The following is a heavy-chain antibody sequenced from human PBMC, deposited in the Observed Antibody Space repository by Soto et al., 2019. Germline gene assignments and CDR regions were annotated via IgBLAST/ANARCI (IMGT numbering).Heavy chain of an antibody. J-gene: IGHJ4*02. V-gene: IGHV3-23*01. CDR1: GFTFSSYA. CDR2: ISGSGGST. Sequence: GGSLRLSCAAAGFTFSSYAMSWVRQAPGKGLEWVSAISGSGGSTYYADSVKGRFTISRDNSKNTLFLQMNSLRAEDTAVYYCAKEGKALRFLEWLLSEYFDYWGQGTLVTVS. D-gene: IGHD3-3*01. CDR3: AKEGKALRFLEWLLSEYFDY.